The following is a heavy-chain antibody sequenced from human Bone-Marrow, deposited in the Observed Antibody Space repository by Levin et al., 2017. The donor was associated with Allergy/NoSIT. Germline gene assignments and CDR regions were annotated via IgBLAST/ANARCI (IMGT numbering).Heavy chain of an antibody. J-gene: IGHJ5*01. D-gene: IGHD1-1*01. V-gene: IGHV4-34*01. CDR3: TRGGNFAWFDP. Sequence: KPSETLSLTCTIYGGSFSGYYWNWIRQPPGKGLEWIGEINHSGSTKYSPSLESRATISVDTSKNHFSLKLSSVTAADTAVYYCTRGGNFAWFDPWGQGTLVTVSS. CDR1: GGSFSGYY. CDR2: INHSGST.